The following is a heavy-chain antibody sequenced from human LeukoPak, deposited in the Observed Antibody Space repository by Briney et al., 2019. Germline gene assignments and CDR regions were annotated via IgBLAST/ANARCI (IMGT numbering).Heavy chain of an antibody. Sequence: PGGSLRLSCAASAFTFSSYAMHWVRQAPGQGLEWVAVISYDGSNKYYADSVKGRFTISRDNSKNTLYLQMNSLRAEDTAMYYCARELEGLTPWGQGTLVTVSS. V-gene: IGHV3-30-3*01. CDR2: ISYDGSNK. D-gene: IGHD1-1*01. CDR1: AFTFSSYA. CDR3: ARELEGLTP. J-gene: IGHJ5*02.